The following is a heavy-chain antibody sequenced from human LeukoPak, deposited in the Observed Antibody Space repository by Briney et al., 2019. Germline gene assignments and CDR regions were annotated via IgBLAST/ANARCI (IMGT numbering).Heavy chain of an antibody. CDR3: ARSASIAVAGEPDY. D-gene: IGHD6-19*01. CDR1: GYTFTSYD. V-gene: IGHV1-2*06. CDR2: INPNSGGT. J-gene: IGHJ4*02. Sequence: GASVKVSCKASGYTFTSYDINWVRQAPGQGLEWMGRINPNSGGTNYAQKFQGRVTMTRDTSISTAYMELSRLRSDDTAVYYCARSASIAVAGEPDYWGQGTLVTVSS.